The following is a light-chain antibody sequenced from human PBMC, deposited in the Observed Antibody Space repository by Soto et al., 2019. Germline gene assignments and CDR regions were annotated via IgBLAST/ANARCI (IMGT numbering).Light chain of an antibody. CDR1: QSLLHCDGKNY. CDR3: MQGIQPRRCT. J-gene: IGKJ1*01. Sequence: DIVMTQTPLSLSVTPGKPASISCKARQSLLHCDGKNYLYWSLQKADQPPHLLIYEVSNRFHGVPERFSGGGSRPDFTLQISRVEAEDVGVYYCMQGIQPRRCTFGQGTKVEIK. V-gene: IGKV2D-29*01. CDR2: EVS.